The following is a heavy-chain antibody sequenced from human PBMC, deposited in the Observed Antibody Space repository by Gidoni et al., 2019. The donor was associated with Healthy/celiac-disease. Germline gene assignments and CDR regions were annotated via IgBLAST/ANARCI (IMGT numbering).Heavy chain of an antibody. V-gene: IGHV5-10-1*03. Sequence: EVQLVQSGAEVKKPGESLRISCKGSGYSFTSYWISWVRQMPGKGLEWMGRIDPSDSYTNYSPSFQGHVTISADKSISTAYLQWSSLKASDTAMYYCARHASPYYYGSGSYYLPKKVNWFDPWGQGTLVTVSS. CDR1: GYSFTSYW. J-gene: IGHJ5*02. CDR3: ARHASPYYYGSGSYYLPKKVNWFDP. CDR2: IDPSDSYT. D-gene: IGHD3-10*01.